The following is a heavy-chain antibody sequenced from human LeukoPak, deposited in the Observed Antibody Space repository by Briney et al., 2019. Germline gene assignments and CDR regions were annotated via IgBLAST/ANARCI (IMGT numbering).Heavy chain of an antibody. CDR1: GYSISSGYY. CDR3: ARQAGFDY. J-gene: IGHJ4*02. CDR2: IYHSGST. Sequence: KPSETLSLTCAVSGYSISSGYYWGWIQQPPGKGLEWIGSIYHSGSTYYNPSLKSRVTISVDTSKNQFSLKLSSVTAADTAVYYCARQAGFDYWGQGTLVTVSS. V-gene: IGHV4-38-2*01.